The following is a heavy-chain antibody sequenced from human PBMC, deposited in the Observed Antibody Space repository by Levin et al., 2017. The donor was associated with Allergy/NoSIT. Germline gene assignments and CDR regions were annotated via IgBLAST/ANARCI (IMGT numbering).Heavy chain of an antibody. CDR2: ISGSGGST. Sequence: GGSLRLSCAASGFTFSSYAMSWVRQAPGKGLEWVSGISGSGGSTYYADSVKGRFTISRDNAKNTLYLQMNSLRAEDTAVYYCAKDGYSSGWYFDYWGQGTLVTVSS. J-gene: IGHJ4*02. CDR3: AKDGYSSGWYFDY. V-gene: IGHV3-23*01. CDR1: GFTFSSYA. D-gene: IGHD6-19*01.